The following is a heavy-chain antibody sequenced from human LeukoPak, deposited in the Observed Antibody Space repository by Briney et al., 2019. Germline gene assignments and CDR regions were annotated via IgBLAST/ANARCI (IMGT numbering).Heavy chain of an antibody. CDR2: INWNGGST. V-gene: IGHV3-20*04. J-gene: IGHJ3*02. D-gene: IGHD6-19*01. CDR3: AKDWGSGWYDAFDI. Sequence: RPGGSLRLSCAASGFTFDDYAMTWVRQSPGKGLEWVSGINWNGGSTGYGDSVKGRFTISRDNAKNTLYLQMNSLRAEDTAVYYCAKDWGSGWYDAFDIWGQGTMVTVSS. CDR1: GFTFDDYA.